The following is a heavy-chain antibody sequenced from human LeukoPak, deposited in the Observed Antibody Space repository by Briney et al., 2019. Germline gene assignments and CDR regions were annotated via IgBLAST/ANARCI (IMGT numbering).Heavy chain of an antibody. V-gene: IGHV3-21*01. CDR2: ISSSSSYI. CDR3: ARDRDYDILTGYYYNWFDP. J-gene: IGHJ5*02. D-gene: IGHD3-9*01. Sequence: GGSPRLSCAASGFTFSSYSMNWVRQAPGKGLEWVSSISSSSSYIYYADSVKGRFTISRDNAKNSLYLQMSSLRAEDTAVYYCARDRDYDILTGYYYNWFDPWGQGTLVTVSS. CDR1: GFTFSSYS.